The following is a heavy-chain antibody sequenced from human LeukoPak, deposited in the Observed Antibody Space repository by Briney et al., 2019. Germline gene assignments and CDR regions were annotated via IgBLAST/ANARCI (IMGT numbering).Heavy chain of an antibody. V-gene: IGHV3-23*01. D-gene: IGHD2-21*01. Sequence: GGSLRLSCAASGFTFSSYAMSWVRQAPGKGLEWVSAISAGGGNTYYADSVKGRFTISRDNSKNTLSLQMNSLRAEDTAFYYCAKRIPSQNPHYFDYWGQGTLVTVSS. CDR2: ISAGGGNT. J-gene: IGHJ4*02. CDR3: AKRIPSQNPHYFDY. CDR1: GFTFSSYA.